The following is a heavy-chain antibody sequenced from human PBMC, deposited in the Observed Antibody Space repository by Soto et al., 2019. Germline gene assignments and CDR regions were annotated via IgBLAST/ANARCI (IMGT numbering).Heavy chain of an antibody. J-gene: IGHJ3*02. CDR2: IKSKTDGGTT. CDR3: AHARGYGVFDAVDI. D-gene: IGHD4-17*01. V-gene: IGHV3-15*01. Sequence: PGGSLRLSCAASGFTFSNSWMSWVRQAPGKGLEWVGRIKSKTDGGTTDYAAPVKGRVTISRDDSKNTLYLQMNSLKTEDTAVYYCAHARGYGVFDAVDIWGQGTMVTVSS. CDR1: GFTFSNSW.